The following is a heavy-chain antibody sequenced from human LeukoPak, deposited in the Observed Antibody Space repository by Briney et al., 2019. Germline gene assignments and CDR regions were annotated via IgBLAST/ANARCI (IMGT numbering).Heavy chain of an antibody. V-gene: IGHV1-18*04. CDR2: ISAYNGNT. D-gene: IGHD2-21*02. Sequence: ASVKVSCKASGYTFTGYYMHWVRQAPGQGLEWMGWISAYNGNTNYAQKLQGRVTMTTDTSTSTAYMELRSLRSDDTAVYYCARTREAYCGGDCQNWFDPWGQGTLVTVSS. J-gene: IGHJ5*02. CDR3: ARTREAYCGGDCQNWFDP. CDR1: GYTFTGYY.